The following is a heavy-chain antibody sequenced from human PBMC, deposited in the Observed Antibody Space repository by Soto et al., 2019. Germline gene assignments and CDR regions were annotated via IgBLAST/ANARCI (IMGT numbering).Heavy chain of an antibody. D-gene: IGHD3-10*01. CDR3: AGDLVRGVMWDAFDI. V-gene: IGHV1-69*08. J-gene: IGHJ3*02. Sequence: QVQLVQSGAEVKKPGSSVKVSCKASGGTFSSYTISWVRQAPGQGLEWMGRIIPILGIANYAQKFQGRVTITADKSTSTAYMGLSSLRSEDTAVYYCAGDLVRGVMWDAFDIWGQGTMVTVSS. CDR1: GGTFSSYT. CDR2: IIPILGIA.